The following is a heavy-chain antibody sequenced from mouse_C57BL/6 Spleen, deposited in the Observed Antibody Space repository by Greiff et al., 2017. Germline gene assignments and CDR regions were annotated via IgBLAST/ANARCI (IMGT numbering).Heavy chain of an antibody. Sequence: EVMLVESGGGLVQPKGSLKLSCAASGFTFNTYAMHWVRQAPGKGLEWVARIRSKSSNYATYYADSVKDRFTIARDDSQSMLYLQMNNLKTEDTAMYYCVRHNYYGSSYVGYFDVWGTGTTVTVSS. CDR2: IRSKSSNYAT. D-gene: IGHD1-1*01. CDR1: GFTFNTYA. CDR3: VRHNYYGSSYVGYFDV. V-gene: IGHV10-3*01. J-gene: IGHJ1*03.